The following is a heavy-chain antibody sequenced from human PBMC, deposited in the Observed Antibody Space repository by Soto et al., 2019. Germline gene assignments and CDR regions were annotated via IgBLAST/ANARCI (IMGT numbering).Heavy chain of an antibody. D-gene: IGHD3-3*01. CDR3: ARDRGTFGVVIGYFDY. V-gene: IGHV4-38-2*02. CDR1: GYPISSGYY. CDR2: IYHSGST. J-gene: IGHJ4*02. Sequence: PSETLSLTCAVSGYPISSGYYWGWIRQPPGKGLEWIGSIYHSGSTYYNPSLKSRVTISVDTSKNQFSLKLSSVTAADTAVYYCARDRGTFGVVIGYFDYWGQGTLVTVSS.